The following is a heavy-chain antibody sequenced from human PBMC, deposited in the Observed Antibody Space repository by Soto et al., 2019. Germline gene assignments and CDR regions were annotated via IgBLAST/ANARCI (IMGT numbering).Heavy chain of an antibody. D-gene: IGHD3-10*01. CDR1: GGSISSYY. V-gene: IGHV4-59*01. CDR2: IYYSGST. J-gene: IGHJ6*03. CDR3: ARERITMVRGVIITGGNMDF. Sequence: SETLSLTCTVSGGSISSYYWSWIRQPPGKGLEWIGYIYYSGSTNYNPSLKSRVTISVDTSKNQFSLKLSSVTAADTAVYYCARERITMVRGVIITGGNMDFSGKGTTVTVSS.